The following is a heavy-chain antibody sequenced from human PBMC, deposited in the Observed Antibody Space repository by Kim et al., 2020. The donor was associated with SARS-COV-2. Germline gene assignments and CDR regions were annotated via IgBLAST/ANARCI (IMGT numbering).Heavy chain of an antibody. CDR3: ARGSTAARFDAYDI. CDR2: IYYSGTT. D-gene: IGHD6-6*01. J-gene: IGHJ3*02. Sequence: SETLSLICTVSGGSISSYYWSWIRQPPGKGLEWIGHIYYSGTTNYSPSLKSRVIMSVDTSKNQFSLKLNSVTAADTAVYFCARGSTAARFDAYDIWGQGTKVTVAS. V-gene: IGHV4-59*01. CDR1: GGSISSYY.